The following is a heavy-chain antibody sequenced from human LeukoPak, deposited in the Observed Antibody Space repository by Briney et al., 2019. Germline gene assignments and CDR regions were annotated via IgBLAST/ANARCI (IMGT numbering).Heavy chain of an antibody. CDR1: GFTFSSYA. CDR2: TSSSGGST. Sequence: PGGSLRLSCAASGFTFSSYAMTWVRQAPGKGLEWVSATSSSGGSTYYADSVKGRFTISRDNSKNTLYLQMNSLRAEDTAVYYRAKGNGHIVVVTAISWGQGTLVTVSS. D-gene: IGHD2-21*02. CDR3: AKGNGHIVVVTAIS. V-gene: IGHV3-23*01. J-gene: IGHJ4*02.